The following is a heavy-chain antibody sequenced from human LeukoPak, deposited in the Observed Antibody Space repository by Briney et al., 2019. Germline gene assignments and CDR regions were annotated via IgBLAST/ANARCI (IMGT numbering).Heavy chain of an antibody. D-gene: IGHD4-17*01. J-gene: IGHJ4*02. CDR1: GFTFDDYA. V-gene: IGHV3-9*01. CDR2: ISWNSGSI. Sequence: PGGSLRLACAASGFTFDDYAMHWVRQAPGKGLEGVSGISWNSGSIGYADSVKGRFTISRDNAKNSLYLQMNSLRAEDTALYYCAKALSGSANDYGKRGFDYWGQGTLVTVSS. CDR3: AKALSGSANDYGKRGFDY.